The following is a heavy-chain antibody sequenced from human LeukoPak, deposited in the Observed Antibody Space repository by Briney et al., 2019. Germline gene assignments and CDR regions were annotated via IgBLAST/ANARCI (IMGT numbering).Heavy chain of an antibody. CDR2: ISSSGGST. CDR3: AKDTPSDYDSSGYSSSGMDV. J-gene: IGHJ6*02. Sequence: GGSLTLSCAASRFTFSSYAMSWVRQAPGKGREWVTAISSSGGSTYYADSVKGRFTISRDNSKNTLYLQMNSLRAEDTAVYYCAKDTPSDYDSSGYSSSGMDVWGQGTTVTVSS. D-gene: IGHD3-22*01. V-gene: IGHV3-23*01. CDR1: RFTFSSYA.